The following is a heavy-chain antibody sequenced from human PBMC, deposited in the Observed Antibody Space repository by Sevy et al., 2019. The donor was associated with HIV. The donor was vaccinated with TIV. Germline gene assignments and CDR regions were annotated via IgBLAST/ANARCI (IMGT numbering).Heavy chain of an antibody. CDR1: GGSINSDH. J-gene: IGHJ3*02. Sequence: SETLSLTCTVSGGSINSDHWNWIRQPPGKGLEWIGYVYYTGGTNYNPSLKNRITISVDRTKNQFALKLTSVTAADTAVYYCARRNDFDIWGQGTMVTVSS. V-gene: IGHV4-59*08. CDR3: ARRNDFDI. CDR2: VYYTGGT.